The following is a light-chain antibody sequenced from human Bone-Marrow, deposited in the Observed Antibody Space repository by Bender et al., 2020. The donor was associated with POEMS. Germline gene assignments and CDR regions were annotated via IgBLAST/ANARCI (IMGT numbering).Light chain of an antibody. J-gene: IGLJ2*01. Sequence: QSVVTQPPSLSEAPRQRVTISCSGSSSNIGNHGVNWYQQLPGEAPKLLIYYDDLLTPGVSDRFSASKSGTSASLDISERQSEDEALYYCSAWYDSLSGCVFGGGSKLTVL. CDR3: SAWYDSLSGCV. CDR1: SSNIGNHG. V-gene: IGLV1-36*01. CDR2: YDD.